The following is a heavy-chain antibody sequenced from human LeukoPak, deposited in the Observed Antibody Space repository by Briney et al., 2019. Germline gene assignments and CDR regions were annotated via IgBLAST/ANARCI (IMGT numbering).Heavy chain of an antibody. J-gene: IGHJ4*02. CDR2: ISYDGSNK. V-gene: IGHV3-30*03. CDR1: GFTFSSYG. D-gene: IGHD6-13*01. Sequence: GGSLRLSCAASGFTFSSYGMHWVRQAPGKGLEWVAVISYDGSNKYYADSVKGRFTISRDNSKNTLYLQMNSLRAEDTAVYYCARVRPSGSSWYPPFDYWGQGTLVTVSS. CDR3: ARVRPSGSSWYPPFDY.